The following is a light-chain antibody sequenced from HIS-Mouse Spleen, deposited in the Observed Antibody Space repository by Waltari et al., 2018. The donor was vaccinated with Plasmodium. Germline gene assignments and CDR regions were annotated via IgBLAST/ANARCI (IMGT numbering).Light chain of an antibody. CDR2: EGS. V-gene: IGLV2-23*03. Sequence: QSALTQPASVSGSPGQSITISCTGTSSDVGSYNLVSWYQQHPGKAPQLMIYEGSKRPSGVSNLFSGSKSGNTASLTISWLQAEDEADYYCCSYAGSSTFVFGGGTKLTVL. CDR1: SSDVGSYNL. J-gene: IGLJ3*02. CDR3: CSYAGSSTFV.